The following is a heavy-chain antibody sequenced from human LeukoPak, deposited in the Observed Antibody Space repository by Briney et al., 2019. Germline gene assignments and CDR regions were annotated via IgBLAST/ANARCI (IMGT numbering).Heavy chain of an antibody. Sequence: ASVKVSCKAAGYSLITYGISWVRQAPGQGLEWMGWISAYNGNTNYAQKLQGRVTVTTDTSTNTAYMELRSLRSDDTAVYYCARERKSSYDTLTGYYKSDAFDIWGQGTMVTV. V-gene: IGHV1-18*01. CDR2: ISAYNGNT. CDR1: GYSLITYG. CDR3: ARERKSSYDTLTGYYKSDAFDI. D-gene: IGHD3-9*01. J-gene: IGHJ3*02.